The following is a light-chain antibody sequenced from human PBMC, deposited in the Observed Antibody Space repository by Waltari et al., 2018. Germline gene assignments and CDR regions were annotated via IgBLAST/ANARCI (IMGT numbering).Light chain of an antibody. CDR2: ATS. J-gene: IGKJ4*01. Sequence: DIQMTQSPSSLSAFVGDGVTITCRASQTIGHYLNWFQQRPGKAPKLLIYATSDLQSGVPSRFSGSGSGTDFTLTISSLQPEDSATYYCQQTFSAFRTFGGGTKVESK. CDR3: QQTFSAFRT. CDR1: QTIGHY. V-gene: IGKV1-39*01.